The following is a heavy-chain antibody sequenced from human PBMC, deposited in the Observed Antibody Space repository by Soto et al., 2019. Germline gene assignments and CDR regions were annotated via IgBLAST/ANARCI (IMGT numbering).Heavy chain of an antibody. CDR3: ARDPQTYYYDSSGYFDY. J-gene: IGHJ4*02. Sequence: ASVKVSCKASGYTFTSYYMHWVRQAPGQGLEWMGIINPSGGSTSYAQKFQGRVTMTRDTSTSTVYMELSSLRSEDTAVYYCARDPQTYYYDSSGYFDYWGQGTLVTVSS. CDR1: GYTFTSYY. CDR2: INPSGGST. D-gene: IGHD3-22*01. V-gene: IGHV1-46*01.